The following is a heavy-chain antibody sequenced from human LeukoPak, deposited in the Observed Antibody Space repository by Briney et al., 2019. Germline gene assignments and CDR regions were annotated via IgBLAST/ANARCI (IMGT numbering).Heavy chain of an antibody. CDR2: IIPILGIA. J-gene: IGHJ5*02. CDR1: GGTFSSYA. CDR3: ARDFIVVVAATGGWFDP. V-gene: IGHV1-69*04. Sequence: GASVKVSCKASGGTFSSYAISWVRQAPGQGLEWMGGIIPILGIANYAQKFQGRVTITADKSTSTAYMELSSLRSEDTAVYYCARDFIVVVAATGGWFDPWGQGTLVTVSS. D-gene: IGHD2-15*01.